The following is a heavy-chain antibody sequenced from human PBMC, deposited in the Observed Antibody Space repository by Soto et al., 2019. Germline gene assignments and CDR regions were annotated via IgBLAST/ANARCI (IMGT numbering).Heavy chain of an antibody. CDR2: IYYSGST. Sequence: QVQLQESGPGLVKPSQTLSLTCTVSGGSISSGDYYWSWIRQPPGKGLEWIGYIYYSGSTYYNPSLKSRVTISVDPSKNLYSLKLGSVTAADRAVYYWARGGGQQLGRLRGGDDYWGQGTLVTVSS. CDR3: ARGGGQQLGRLRGGDDY. V-gene: IGHV4-30-4*01. D-gene: IGHD6-13*01. CDR1: GGSISSGDYY. J-gene: IGHJ4*02.